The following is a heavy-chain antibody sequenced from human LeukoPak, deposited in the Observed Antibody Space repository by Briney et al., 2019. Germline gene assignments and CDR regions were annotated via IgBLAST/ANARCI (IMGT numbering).Heavy chain of an antibody. CDR2: IYSGGST. Sequence: HPGGSLRLSCAASGFTVSGSYMSWVRQAPGKGLEWVSVIYSGGSTCYADSVKGRFTISRDNSKNTLYLQMNSLRAEDTAVYYCAREGATTNWYFDLWGRGTLVTVSS. CDR3: AREGATTNWYFDL. V-gene: IGHV3-66*01. CDR1: GFTVSGSY. J-gene: IGHJ2*01. D-gene: IGHD4-11*01.